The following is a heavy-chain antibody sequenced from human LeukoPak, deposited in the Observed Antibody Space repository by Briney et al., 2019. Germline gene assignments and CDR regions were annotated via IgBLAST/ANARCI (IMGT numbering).Heavy chain of an antibody. CDR1: GYTFTSYG. CDR3: ARAREMATSPHYYYYYMDV. Sequence: SVKVSCKASGYTFTSYGISWVRQAPGQGLEWMGGIIPIFGTANYAQKFQGRVTITADKSTSTAYMELSSLRSEDTAVYYCARAREMATSPHYYYYYMDVWGKGTTVTVSS. D-gene: IGHD5-24*01. CDR2: IIPIFGTA. J-gene: IGHJ6*03. V-gene: IGHV1-69*06.